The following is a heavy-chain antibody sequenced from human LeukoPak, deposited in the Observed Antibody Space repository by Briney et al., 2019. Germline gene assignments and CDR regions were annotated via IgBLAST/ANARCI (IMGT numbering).Heavy chain of an antibody. V-gene: IGHV4-4*08. D-gene: IGHD3-9*01. J-gene: IGHJ6*02. CDR2: VYTSGTP. CDR1: GGSISSYY. Sequence: SETLSLTCTVSGGSISSYYWSWIRQPPGKGLEWIGRVYTSGTPKYNPSLTSRVTISVDTSRNQFSLKLSSVTAADTAVYYCARDNRYFDPGVYYYNGMDVWGQGTTVTVSS. CDR3: ARDNRYFDPGVYYYNGMDV.